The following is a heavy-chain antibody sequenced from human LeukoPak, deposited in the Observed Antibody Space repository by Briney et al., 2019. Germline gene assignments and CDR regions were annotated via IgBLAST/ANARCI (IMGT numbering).Heavy chain of an antibody. CDR1: GFTFTSSA. D-gene: IGHD3-22*01. Sequence: ASVKVSCKASGFTFTSSAVQWVRQARGQRLEWIGWIVVGSGNTNYAQKFQERVTITRDMSTSTAYMELSSLRSEDTAVYYCAADSEDYYDSSGFDYWGQGTLVTVSS. V-gene: IGHV1-58*01. CDR2: IVVGSGNT. J-gene: IGHJ4*02. CDR3: AADSEDYYDSSGFDY.